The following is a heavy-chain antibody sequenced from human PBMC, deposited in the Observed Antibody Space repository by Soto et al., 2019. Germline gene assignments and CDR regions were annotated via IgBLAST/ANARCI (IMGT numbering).Heavy chain of an antibody. J-gene: IGHJ4*02. D-gene: IGHD6-13*01. Sequence: PGESLKISCQASGYSFSSSWIGWVRQMPGKGLAWMGIIDPNDSQTIYSPSFQGQVTISADKSIDTAYLQWSSLKTSDTAMYYCARHAGNSWKGDYFDYWGQGALVTVSS. CDR3: ARHAGNSWKGDYFDY. CDR1: GYSFSSSW. CDR2: IDPNDSQT. V-gene: IGHV5-51*01.